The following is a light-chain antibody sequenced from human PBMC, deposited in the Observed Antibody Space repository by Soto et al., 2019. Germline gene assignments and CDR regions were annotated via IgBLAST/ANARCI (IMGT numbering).Light chain of an antibody. Sequence: QSVLTQPPSASGTPGQRVTVSCSGSSSNIGAGYDVHWYRQLPGTAPKLLIFGNNNRPSGVPDRFSGSRSGTSASLAITGLQAEDEADYYCQSYDNSLSGVLFGGGTKLTVL. V-gene: IGLV1-40*01. CDR1: SSNIGAGYD. CDR3: QSYDNSLSGVL. CDR2: GNN. J-gene: IGLJ2*01.